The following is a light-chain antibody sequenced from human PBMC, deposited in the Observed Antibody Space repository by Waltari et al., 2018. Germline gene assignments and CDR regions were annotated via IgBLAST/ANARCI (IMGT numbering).Light chain of an antibody. V-gene: IGKV1-27*01. CDR2: AAS. CDR1: QGIRNY. Sequence: DIHMTHSPSPLSASVGDRVTITCRASQGIRNYLAWYQQKPGKVPKVLIYAASTLQSGVPSRFSGSGSGTDFSLTISSLQPEDVATYYCLKYISAPWTFGQGTTVEIK. CDR3: LKYISAPWT. J-gene: IGKJ1*01.